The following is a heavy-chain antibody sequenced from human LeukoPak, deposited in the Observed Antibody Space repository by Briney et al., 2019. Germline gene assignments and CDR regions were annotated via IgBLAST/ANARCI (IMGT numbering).Heavy chain of an antibody. Sequence: GGSLRLSCAASGFTFDDYAMHWVRQAPGEGLEWVSGISWNSGSIGYADSVKGRFTISRDNAKNSLYLQMNSLRAEDMALYYCAKGYCSSTSCPVDYWGQGTLVTVSS. CDR2: ISWNSGSI. D-gene: IGHD2-2*01. CDR1: GFTFDDYA. V-gene: IGHV3-9*03. J-gene: IGHJ4*02. CDR3: AKGYCSSTSCPVDY.